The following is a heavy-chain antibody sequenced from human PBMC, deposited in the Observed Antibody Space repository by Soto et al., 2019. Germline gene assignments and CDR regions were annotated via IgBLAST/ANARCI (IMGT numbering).Heavy chain of an antibody. CDR1: GFTFSDYY. CDR2: ITSSGSTV. CDR3: ARDKGQLVPADGY. V-gene: IGHV3-11*01. J-gene: IGHJ4*02. D-gene: IGHD6-6*01. Sequence: GGSLRLSCAASGFTFSDYYMSWIRQAPGKGLEWVSYITSSGSTVYYADSVKGRFTISRDNAKNSLYLQMNSLRAEDTAVYYCARDKGQLVPADGYWGQGTLVTVSS.